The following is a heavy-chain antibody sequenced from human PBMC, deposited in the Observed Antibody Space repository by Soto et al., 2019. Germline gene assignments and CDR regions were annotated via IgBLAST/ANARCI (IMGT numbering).Heavy chain of an antibody. V-gene: IGHV1-69*12. J-gene: IGHJ6*02. CDR1: GGTFSSYA. D-gene: IGHD3-3*01. CDR2: IIPIFGTA. Sequence: QVQLVQSGAEVKKPGSSVKVSCKASGGTFSSYAISWVRQAPGQGLEWMGGIIPIFGTANYAQKFQGRVTMTADESTSTASMELSSLRSEDTAVYYCARLYYDFEGHXYYYGMDVWGQGTTVTVSS. CDR3: ARLYYDFEGHXYYYGMDV.